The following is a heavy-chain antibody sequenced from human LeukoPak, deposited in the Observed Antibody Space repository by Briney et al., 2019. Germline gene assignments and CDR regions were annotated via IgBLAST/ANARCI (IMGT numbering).Heavy chain of an antibody. Sequence: PSETLSLTCTVSGGSISSYYWSWIRQPAGKGLEWIGRIYTSGSTNYNPSLKSRVTMSVDTSKNQFSLKLSSVTAADTAVYYCARVGSTVTNPNVDYYYYYYMDVWGKGTTVTVSS. CDR3: ARVGSTVTNPNVDYYYYYYMDV. J-gene: IGHJ6*03. CDR1: GGSISSYY. D-gene: IGHD4-17*01. V-gene: IGHV4-4*07. CDR2: IYTSGST.